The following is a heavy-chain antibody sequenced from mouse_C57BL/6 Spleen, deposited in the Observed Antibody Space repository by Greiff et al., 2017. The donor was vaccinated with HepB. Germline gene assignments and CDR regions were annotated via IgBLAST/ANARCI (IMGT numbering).Heavy chain of an antibody. J-gene: IGHJ2*01. Sequence: VKLVESGAELARPGASVKLSCKASGYTFTSYGISWVKQRTGQGLEWIGEIYPRSGNTYYNEKFKGKATLTADKSSSTAYMELRSLTSEDSAVYFCARWPITTVVAEDYWGQGTTLTVSS. CDR1: GYTFTSYG. CDR3: ARWPITTVVAEDY. D-gene: IGHD1-1*01. CDR2: IYPRSGNT. V-gene: IGHV1-81*01.